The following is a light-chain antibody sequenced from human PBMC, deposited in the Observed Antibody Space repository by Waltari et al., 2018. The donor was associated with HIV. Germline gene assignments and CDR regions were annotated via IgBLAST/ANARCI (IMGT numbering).Light chain of an antibody. CDR2: SNN. J-gene: IGLJ1*01. CDR1: SSNIGSNA. Sequence: QSVLTQPPSASGTTGQRVTIPCSGSSSNIGSNAVNWYQQLPGTAPKLLIYSNNQRPSGVPDRFSGSKSGTSASLAISGLQSDDEADYYCAAWDDSLNDSYVFGPGTKVTVL. CDR3: AAWDDSLNDSYV. V-gene: IGLV1-44*01.